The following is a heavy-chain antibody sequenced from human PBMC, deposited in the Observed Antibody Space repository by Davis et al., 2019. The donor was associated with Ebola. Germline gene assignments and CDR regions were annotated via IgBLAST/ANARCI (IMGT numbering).Heavy chain of an antibody. Sequence: GESLKISCAASGFTFSSYAMHWVRQAPGKGLEWVAVISYDGSNKYYADSVKGRFTISRDNSKNTLYLQMNSLRAEDTAVYYCARAPGGYDYYFDYWGQGTLVTVSS. J-gene: IGHJ4*02. D-gene: IGHD5-12*01. CDR2: ISYDGSNK. CDR3: ARAPGGYDYYFDY. CDR1: GFTFSSYA. V-gene: IGHV3-30-3*01.